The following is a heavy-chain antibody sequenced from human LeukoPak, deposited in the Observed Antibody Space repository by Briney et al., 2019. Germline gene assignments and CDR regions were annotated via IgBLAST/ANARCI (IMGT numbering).Heavy chain of an antibody. D-gene: IGHD2-15*01. Sequence: SETLSLTCTVSGYSISSGYYWGWIRQPPGKGLEWIGSIHYSGSTNYNPSLKSRVTISVDTSKNQFSLKLSSVTAADTAVYYCARGYCSGGSCYSYYYYNYMDVWGKGTTVTVSS. CDR2: IHYSGST. CDR3: ARGYCSGGSCYSYYYYNYMDV. CDR1: GYSISSGYY. V-gene: IGHV4-38-2*02. J-gene: IGHJ6*03.